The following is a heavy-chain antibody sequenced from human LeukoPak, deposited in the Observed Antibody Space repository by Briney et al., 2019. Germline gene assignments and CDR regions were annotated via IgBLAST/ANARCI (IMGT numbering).Heavy chain of an antibody. CDR2: ISWNSSSI. Sequence: GGSLRLSCAASGFTFDDYAMHWVRQAPGKGLEWVSGISWNSSSIGYADSVKGRFTISRDNAKNSLYLQMNSLRAEDTAVYYCASPPLAGGDAFDIWGQGTMVTVSS. D-gene: IGHD1-26*01. J-gene: IGHJ3*02. CDR1: GFTFDDYA. V-gene: IGHV3-9*01. CDR3: ASPPLAGGDAFDI.